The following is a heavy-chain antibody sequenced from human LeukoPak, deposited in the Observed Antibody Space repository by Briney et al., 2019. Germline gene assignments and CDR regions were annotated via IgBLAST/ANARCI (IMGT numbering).Heavy chain of an antibody. J-gene: IGHJ4*02. CDR1: GGSISSYY. D-gene: IGHD1-26*01. CDR3: AKAWGATSPFDY. Sequence: SETLSLTCTVSGGSISSYYWSWIRQPAGKGLEWIGRIYTSGSTNYNPSLKSRVTISADKSKNQFSLKLSSVTAADTAVYYCAKAWGATSPFDYWGQGTLVTVSS. V-gene: IGHV4-4*07. CDR2: IYTSGST.